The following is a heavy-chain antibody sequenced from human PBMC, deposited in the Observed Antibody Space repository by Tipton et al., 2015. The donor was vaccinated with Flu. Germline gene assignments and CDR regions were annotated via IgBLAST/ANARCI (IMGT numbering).Heavy chain of an antibody. V-gene: IGHV4-61*02. CDR1: GDSISSGSYY. Sequence: LRLSCTVSGDSISSGSYYWSWIRQPAGKGLEWIGRIYTHVNTNYNPSLKSRVTIAVDTSKNHFSLKLSSVTVADTAVYFCARAPIGTYGSGSYYNIWGQGTLATVSS. CDR2: IYTHVNT. CDR3: ARAPIGTYGSGSYYNI. J-gene: IGHJ4*02. D-gene: IGHD3-10*01.